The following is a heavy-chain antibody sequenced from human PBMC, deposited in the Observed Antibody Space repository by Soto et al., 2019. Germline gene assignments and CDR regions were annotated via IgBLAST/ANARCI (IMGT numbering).Heavy chain of an antibody. D-gene: IGHD2-2*01. CDR3: ARRYCSSTSCTLDV. J-gene: IGHJ6*02. V-gene: IGHV3-11*06. CDR1: GFTFSDYY. CDR2: ISSSSSYT. Sequence: QVQLVESGGGLVKPGGSLRRSCEASGFTFSDYYMSWIRQAPGKGLEWVSYISSSSSYTKYADSVKDRFTISRDNVKNSLYLQMNILIAVDTAVYYCARRYCSSTSCTLDVWGQATTVTVSS.